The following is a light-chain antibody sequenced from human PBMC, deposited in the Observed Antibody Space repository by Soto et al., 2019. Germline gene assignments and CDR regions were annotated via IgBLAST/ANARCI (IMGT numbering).Light chain of an antibody. V-gene: IGKV1-33*01. J-gene: IGKJ4*01. CDR3: QQNDNLPPLT. Sequence: DIQMTQSPSSLSASVGDRVTITCQASRDISNYLNWYQHKPGKVPKLLIYDASKLETGVPSRFGGSGSGTDFSFTISCLQPEDVATYYCQQNDNLPPLTFGGGTKVEIK. CDR1: RDISNY. CDR2: DAS.